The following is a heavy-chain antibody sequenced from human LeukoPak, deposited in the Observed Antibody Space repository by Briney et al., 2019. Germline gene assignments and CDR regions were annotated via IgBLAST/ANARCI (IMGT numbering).Heavy chain of an antibody. CDR3: VRDGFGNTAQFDY. CDR2: ISYDGSHK. D-gene: IGHD3-10*01. CDR1: GFTFSSCP. J-gene: IGHJ4*02. Sequence: GGSLRLSCVASGFTFSSCPMHWVRQAPGKGLEWVAVISYDGSHKYYGDSVKGRFTISRDNSKNTLYLQVNSLRVEDTAVYYCVRDGFGNTAQFDYWGQGTLVTVSS. V-gene: IGHV3-30*01.